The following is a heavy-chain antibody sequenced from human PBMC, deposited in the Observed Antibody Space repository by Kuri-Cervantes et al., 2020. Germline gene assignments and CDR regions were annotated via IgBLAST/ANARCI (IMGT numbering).Heavy chain of an antibody. CDR3: ARRGAAASPFYYYYYGMDV. CDR1: GFTFSSYT. CDR2: ISYDGSNK. V-gene: IGHV3-30-3*01. J-gene: IGHJ6*02. Sequence: LSLTCAASGFTFSSYTMHWVRQAPGEGLEWVALISYDGSNKYYADSVKGRFTISRDNSKNTLYLQMNSLGAEDTAVYYCARRGAAASPFYYYYYGMDVWGQGTTVTVSS. D-gene: IGHD2-2*01.